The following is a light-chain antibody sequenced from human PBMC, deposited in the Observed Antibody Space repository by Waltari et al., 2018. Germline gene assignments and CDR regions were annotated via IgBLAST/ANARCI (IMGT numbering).Light chain of an antibody. CDR1: NSNIGRNT. Sequence: QSVLTQPPSASGTPRQTVTISCSGSNSNIGRNTVNWYQQLPGTAPTLLVYNNFHRPSGVPDRFSGSKSGTSASLAILGVRPEDEADYYCATWDDSLNGPVFGGGTKLTVL. J-gene: IGLJ2*01. CDR2: NNF. V-gene: IGLV1-44*01. CDR3: ATWDDSLNGPV.